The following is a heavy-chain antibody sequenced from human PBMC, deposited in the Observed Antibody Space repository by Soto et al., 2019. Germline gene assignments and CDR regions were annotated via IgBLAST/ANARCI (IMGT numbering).Heavy chain of an antibody. Sequence: SVKVSCKASGRTFSSYAISWVRQAPGQGLEWMGGITPIFGTANYAQKFQGRVTITADESTSTAYMELSSLRSEDTAVYYCARFGLGYGDYGLDYWGQGTLVTVSS. J-gene: IGHJ4*02. CDR1: GRTFSSYA. CDR2: ITPIFGTA. V-gene: IGHV1-69*13. D-gene: IGHD4-17*01. CDR3: ARFGLGYGDYGLDY.